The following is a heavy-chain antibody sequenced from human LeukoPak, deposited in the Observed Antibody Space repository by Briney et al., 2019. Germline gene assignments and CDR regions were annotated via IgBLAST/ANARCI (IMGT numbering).Heavy chain of an antibody. CDR1: GGSFSGYY. CDR3: ARVLAAAGTSYYFDY. J-gene: IGHJ4*02. V-gene: IGHV4-34*01. Sequence: SETLSLTCAVYGGSFSGYYWSWIRQPPGKGLERIGEINHSGSTNYNPSLKSRVTISVDTSNNQFSLKLSSVTAADTAVYYCARVLAAAGTSYYFDYWGQGTLVTVSP. D-gene: IGHD6-13*01. CDR2: INHSGST.